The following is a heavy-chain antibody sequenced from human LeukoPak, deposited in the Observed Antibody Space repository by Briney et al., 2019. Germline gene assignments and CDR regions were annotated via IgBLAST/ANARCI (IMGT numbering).Heavy chain of an antibody. Sequence: ASVKVSCKASGYTFTGYYMHWVRQAPGQGLEWMGWINPNSGGTNYAQKFQGRVTMTRDTSISTAYMELSRLRSDDTAVYYCARDRSPWYDSSGYYGETDAYDIWGQGTMVTVSS. V-gene: IGHV1-2*02. CDR3: ARDRSPWYDSSGYYGETDAYDI. CDR2: INPNSGGT. J-gene: IGHJ3*02. CDR1: GYTFTGYY. D-gene: IGHD3-22*01.